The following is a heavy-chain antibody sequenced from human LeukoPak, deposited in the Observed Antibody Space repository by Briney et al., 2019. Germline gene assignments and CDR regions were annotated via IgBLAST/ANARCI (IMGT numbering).Heavy chain of an antibody. Sequence: SVKVSCKASGGTFSSYAISWVRQAPGQGLEWMGRIIPILGIANYAQKFQGRVTITADKSTSTAYMELSSLRSEDAAVYYCAKDSVVTAIPGPDAFDIWGQGTMVTVSS. V-gene: IGHV1-69*04. J-gene: IGHJ3*02. CDR3: AKDSVVTAIPGPDAFDI. D-gene: IGHD2-21*02. CDR1: GGTFSSYA. CDR2: IIPILGIA.